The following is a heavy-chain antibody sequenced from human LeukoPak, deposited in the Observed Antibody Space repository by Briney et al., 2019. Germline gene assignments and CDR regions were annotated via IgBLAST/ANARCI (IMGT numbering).Heavy chain of an antibody. V-gene: IGHV3-33*01. CDR2: IWHDGSKK. J-gene: IGHJ6*02. Sequence: PGRSLRLSCAASGYTFSHSGLHWVRQAPGKGLEWVAIIWHDGSKKYHADSVKGRFTISRDNSKNTLYLQMNSLRAEDTAVYYCARDSAFIAVAGTTYYCGMDVWGQGTTVTVSS. CDR1: GYTFSHSG. D-gene: IGHD6-19*01. CDR3: ARDSAFIAVAGTTYYCGMDV.